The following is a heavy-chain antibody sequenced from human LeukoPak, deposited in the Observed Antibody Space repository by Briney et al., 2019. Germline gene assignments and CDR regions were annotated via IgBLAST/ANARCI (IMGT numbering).Heavy chain of an antibody. CDR2: LNSDGSST. Sequence: GSLRLSCAASGFSFSSYWMHWVRQAPGKGLVWVSRLNSDGSSTSYADSVKGRFTISRDNAKNTLYLQMNSLRAEDTAVYYCARDPYSGSYGADYYYYMDVWGKGTTVTISS. D-gene: IGHD1-26*01. CDR1: GFSFSSYW. CDR3: ARDPYSGSYGADYYYYMDV. J-gene: IGHJ6*03. V-gene: IGHV3-74*01.